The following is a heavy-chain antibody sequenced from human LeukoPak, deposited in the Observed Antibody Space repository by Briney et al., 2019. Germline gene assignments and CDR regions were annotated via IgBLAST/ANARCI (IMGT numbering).Heavy chain of an antibody. CDR1: GFTFSSYA. CDR3: AKGRRFLEWNENDY. J-gene: IGHJ4*02. CDR2: ISGSGGST. V-gene: IGHV3-23*01. D-gene: IGHD3-3*01. Sequence: GGSLRLSCAASGFTFSSYAMSWVRQAPGKGLEWVSAISGSGGSTYYADSVKGRFTISRDNSKNTLYLQMNSVRAEDTAVYYCAKGRRFLEWNENDYWGQGTLVTVSS.